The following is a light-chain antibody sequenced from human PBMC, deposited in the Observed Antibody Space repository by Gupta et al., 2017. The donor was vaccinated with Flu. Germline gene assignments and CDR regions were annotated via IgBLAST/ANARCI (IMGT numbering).Light chain of an antibody. CDR1: KLGDKY. V-gene: IGLV3-1*01. CDR3: QAWDSSTEA. CDR2: QDS. Sequence: SYELTQPPSVSVSPGQTASIPCSGDKLGDKYACWYQQKPGQSPVLVIYQDSKRPSGIPERFSGSNSGNTATLTISGTQAMDEADYYCQAWDSSTEAFGGGTKLTVL. J-gene: IGLJ2*01.